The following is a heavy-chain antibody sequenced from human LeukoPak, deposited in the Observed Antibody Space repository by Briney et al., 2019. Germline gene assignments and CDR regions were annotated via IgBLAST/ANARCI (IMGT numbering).Heavy chain of an antibody. CDR2: IYYSGST. CDR1: GGSVSSGSYY. D-gene: IGHD3-3*01. J-gene: IGHJ4*02. Sequence: PSETLSLTCTVSGGSVSSGSYYWSWIRQPPGKGLEWIGYIYYSGSTNYNPSLKSRVTISVDTSKNQFSLKLSSVTAADTAVYYCARVEPATYYDFWSGYSPGYFDYWGQGTLVTVSS. V-gene: IGHV4-61*01. CDR3: ARVEPATYYDFWSGYSPGYFDY.